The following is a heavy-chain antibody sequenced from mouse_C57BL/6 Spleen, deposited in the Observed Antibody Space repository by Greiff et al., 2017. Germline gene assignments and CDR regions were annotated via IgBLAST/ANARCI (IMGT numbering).Heavy chain of an antibody. CDR1: GFNIKDDY. Sequence: EVQLQQSGAELVRPGASVKLSCTASGFNIKDDYMHWVKQRPEQGLEWIGWIDPENGDTEYAPKFPGKATIPADTSSNTAYLQLSSLTSEDTAVYYCTTHTPFHFGVWGTGTTVTVSS. CDR2: IDPENGDT. J-gene: IGHJ1*03. V-gene: IGHV14-4*01. CDR3: TTHTPFHFGV.